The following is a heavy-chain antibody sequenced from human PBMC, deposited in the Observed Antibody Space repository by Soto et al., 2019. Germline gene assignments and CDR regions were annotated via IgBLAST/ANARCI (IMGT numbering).Heavy chain of an antibody. D-gene: IGHD4-17*01. V-gene: IGHV3-72*01. CDR1: GFTFSDHY. CDR3: VRGPSGTTVTPGFYFQYMDV. CDR2: SRNKANSYTT. J-gene: IGHJ6*03. Sequence: EVQVVEYGGGLVQPGGSLRLSCAASGFTFSDHYMDWIRQAPGKGLEWVGRSRNKANSYTTEYAASVKGRFAVSRDESKNSVYLQMDSLKTEDTALYYCVRGPSGTTVTPGFYFQYMDVWGKVSTVTVSS.